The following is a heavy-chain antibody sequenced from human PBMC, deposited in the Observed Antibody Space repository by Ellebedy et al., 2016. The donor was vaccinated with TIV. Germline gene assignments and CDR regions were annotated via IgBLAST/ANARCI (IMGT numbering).Heavy chain of an antibody. J-gene: IGHJ1*01. D-gene: IGHD1-26*01. CDR1: GVSLTSYY. CDR3: AGSIVGNKSDFQH. Sequence: MPSETLSLTCSVSGVSLTSYYWSWIRQPPVQGLEWIGYAYFTGTPSYNPSLKTRVTISVDTSDNQFSMNLRSVTTADTAVYFCAGSIVGNKSDFQHWGQGTLVTVSS. CDR2: AYFTGTP. V-gene: IGHV4-59*08.